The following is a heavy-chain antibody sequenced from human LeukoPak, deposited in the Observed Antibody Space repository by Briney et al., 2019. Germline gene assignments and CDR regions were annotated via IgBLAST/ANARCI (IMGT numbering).Heavy chain of an antibody. Sequence: TGGSLRLSCAASGFTFSNYVMSWVRQAPGEGLEWVSTITGSGGNTYYADSVRGRFTISRDNSKNTLYLQMNSLRAEDTAVYYCATFGVPPSGYDYWGQGTLVTVSS. CDR1: GFTFSNYV. CDR2: ITGSGGNT. V-gene: IGHV3-23*01. CDR3: ATFGVPPSGYDY. J-gene: IGHJ4*02. D-gene: IGHD3-3*01.